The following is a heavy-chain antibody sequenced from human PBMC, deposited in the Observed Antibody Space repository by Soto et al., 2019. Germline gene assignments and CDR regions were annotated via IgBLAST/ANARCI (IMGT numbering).Heavy chain of an antibody. CDR2: MNPNSGNT. CDR3: ARRIAAAGSDYNWFDP. J-gene: IGHJ5*02. Sequence: QVQLVQSGAEVKKPGASVKVSCKASGYTFTSYDINWVRQATGQGLEWMGWMNPNSGNTGYAQKFQGRVTMTRNTSISTVYMELSSLRSEDTAVYYCARRIAAAGSDYNWFDPWGQGTLVTVSS. D-gene: IGHD6-13*01. V-gene: IGHV1-8*01. CDR1: GYTFTSYD.